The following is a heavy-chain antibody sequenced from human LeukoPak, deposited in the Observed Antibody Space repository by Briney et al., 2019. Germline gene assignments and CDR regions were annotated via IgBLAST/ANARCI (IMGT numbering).Heavy chain of an antibody. D-gene: IGHD3-22*01. CDR3: ARALRYYYDSSGYFDAFDI. J-gene: IGHJ3*02. CDR1: GGSFSGYY. V-gene: IGHV4-34*01. CDR2: INHSGST. Sequence: SETLSLTCAVYGGSFSGYYWSWIRQPPGKGLEWIGEINHSGSTNHNPSLKSRVTISVDTSKNQFSLKLSSVTAADTAVYYCARALRYYYDSSGYFDAFDIWGQGTMVTVSS.